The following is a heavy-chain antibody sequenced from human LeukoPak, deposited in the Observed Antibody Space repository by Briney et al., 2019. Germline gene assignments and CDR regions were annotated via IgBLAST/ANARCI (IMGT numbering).Heavy chain of an antibody. CDR2: INSDGSST. V-gene: IGHV3-74*01. Sequence: QTGGSLRLSCAASGFTFSSYWVHWVRQAPGKGLVWVSPINSDGSSTSYADSVKGRSTISRDNAKNTLSLQMNSLRAEDTAVYYCARDPPTIKAAFDYWGQGTLVTVSS. D-gene: IGHD3-9*01. CDR1: GFTFSSYW. CDR3: ARDPPTIKAAFDY. J-gene: IGHJ4*02.